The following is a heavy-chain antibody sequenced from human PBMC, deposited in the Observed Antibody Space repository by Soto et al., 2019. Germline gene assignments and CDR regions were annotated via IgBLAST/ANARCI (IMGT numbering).Heavy chain of an antibody. CDR2: ISTYSGDT. CDR3: ARHHGPTTSENWFDP. V-gene: IGHV1-18*01. J-gene: IGHJ5*02. CDR1: GYTFFTYD. D-gene: IGHD5-12*01. Sequence: QVHLVQSGVEVKTPGASVKVSCQASGYTFFTYDISWLRQAPGQGLEWMGWISTYSGDTKYAQKFQGRVTMTTDTSTTTAYLALRSLRSDDTDVYYCARHHGPTTSENWFDPWGPGTLVTVSS.